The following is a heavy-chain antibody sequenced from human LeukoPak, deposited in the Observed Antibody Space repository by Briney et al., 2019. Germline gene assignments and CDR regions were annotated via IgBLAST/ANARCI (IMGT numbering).Heavy chain of an antibody. V-gene: IGHV3-74*01. D-gene: IGHD3-10*01. CDR3: ARGNYYGQDY. CDR2: INSDGSTT. CDR1: GFTFSSYW. J-gene: IGHJ4*02. Sequence: GGSLRLSCGASGFTFSSYWMHWVRHAPGKGLVWISRINSDGSTTSYADSVKGRFTIFRDNAKNTLYLQMNSLRAEDTAVYYCARGNYYGQDYWGQGTLVTVSS.